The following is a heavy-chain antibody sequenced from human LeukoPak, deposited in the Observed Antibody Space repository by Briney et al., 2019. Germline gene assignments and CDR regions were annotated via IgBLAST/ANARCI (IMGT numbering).Heavy chain of an antibody. J-gene: IGHJ6*03. CDR1: GYTFTGYY. V-gene: IGHV1-2*02. Sequence: ASVNVSYKASGYTFTGYYMHWVRQAPGQGLEWMGWINPNSGDTNYAQKFQGRVTMTRDTSISTAYMELSRLRSDDTAVYYCARDNQIWTGYRYYYYMDVGGKGPTVPVSS. CDR3: ARDNQIWTGYRYYYYMDV. D-gene: IGHD3/OR15-3a*01. CDR2: INPNSGDT.